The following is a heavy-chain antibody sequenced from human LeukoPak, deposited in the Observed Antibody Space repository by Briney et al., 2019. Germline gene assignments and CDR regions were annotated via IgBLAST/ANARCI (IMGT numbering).Heavy chain of an antibody. CDR1: GGSFSDYF. D-gene: IGHD4-17*01. CDR3: ARGHAGTGDYRPTYFDS. J-gene: IGHJ4*02. Sequence: PSETPSLTCAVYGGSFSDYFWNWIRQPPGKGLEWIGEINDGGGTRYNPSLKSRATISVDTSKKQFSLNLTSVTAADTAVYYCARGHAGTGDYRPTYFDSWRQGTLVTVSS. CDR2: INDGGGT. V-gene: IGHV4-34*01.